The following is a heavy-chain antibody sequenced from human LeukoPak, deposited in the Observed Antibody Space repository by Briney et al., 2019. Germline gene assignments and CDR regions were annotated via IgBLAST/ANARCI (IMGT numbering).Heavy chain of an antibody. Sequence: ASVKVSCKVSGYTFTDYYMHWVQQAPGKGLEWMGLVDPEDGETIYAEKFQGRVTITADTPTDTACMELSSLRSEDTAVYYCATIYDSSGDWGQGTLVTVSS. J-gene: IGHJ4*02. CDR1: GYTFTDYY. V-gene: IGHV1-69-2*01. CDR3: ATIYDSSGD. D-gene: IGHD3-22*01. CDR2: VDPEDGET.